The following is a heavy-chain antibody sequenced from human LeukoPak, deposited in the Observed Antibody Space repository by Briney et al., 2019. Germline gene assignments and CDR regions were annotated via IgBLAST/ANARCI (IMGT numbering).Heavy chain of an antibody. V-gene: IGHV3-23*01. CDR2: ISGSSSST. D-gene: IGHD3-22*01. CDR1: GFTFSSYA. CDR3: AKSFYYDSSAYYYVDY. Sequence: GGSLRLSCAASGFTFSSYAMSWVRQAPGKGLEWVSAISGSSSSTYYADSVKGRFTISRDNSKNTLYLQMNSLRAEDTAVYYCAKSFYYDSSAYYYVDYWGQGTLVTVSS. J-gene: IGHJ4*02.